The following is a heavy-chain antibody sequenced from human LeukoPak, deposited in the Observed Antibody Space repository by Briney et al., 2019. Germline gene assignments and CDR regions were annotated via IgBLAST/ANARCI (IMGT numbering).Heavy chain of an antibody. CDR3: ARDKLVGATTGSYFHL. CDR1: GFTFTTYW. J-gene: IGHJ2*01. D-gene: IGHD1-26*01. V-gene: IGHV3-7*01. CDR2: INQDGSER. Sequence: PGGSLRLSCAASGFTFTTYWMSWVRQAPGKGLEWVAIINQDGSERYYVDSGKGRFTISRDNAKNSLFLQMTTLRADDTAVYYCARDKLVGATTGSYFHLWGRGALVTVSS.